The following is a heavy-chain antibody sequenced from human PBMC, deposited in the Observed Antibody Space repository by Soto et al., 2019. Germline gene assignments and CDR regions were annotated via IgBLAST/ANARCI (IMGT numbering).Heavy chain of an antibody. CDR2: VSMDSDTI. J-gene: IGHJ6*02. V-gene: IGHV3-48*02. CDR1: GFDFSTYS. Sequence: QLVESGGGLVQPGGSLRLACKASGFDFSTYSMNWVRQAPWKGLEWIAYVSMDSDTIHYADSVKGRFTISRDDAENSLYLQMNSLRDEDTATYYCARLYYDYVWGQGTTVTVSS. D-gene: IGHD3-3*01. CDR3: ARLYYDYV.